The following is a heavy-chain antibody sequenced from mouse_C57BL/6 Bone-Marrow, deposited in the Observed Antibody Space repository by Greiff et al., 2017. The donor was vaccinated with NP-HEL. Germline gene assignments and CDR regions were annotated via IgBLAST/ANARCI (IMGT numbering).Heavy chain of an antibody. V-gene: IGHV5-6*01. J-gene: IGHJ2*01. Sequence: EVKLMESGGDLVKPGGSLKLSCAASGFTFSSYGMSWVRQTPDKRLEWVATISSGGSYTYYPDSVKGRFTISRDNAKNTLYLQMSSLKSEDTAMYYCARSLITIKYYFDYWGQGTTLTVSS. CDR1: GFTFSSYG. D-gene: IGHD1-1*02. CDR2: ISSGGSYT. CDR3: ARSLITIKYYFDY.